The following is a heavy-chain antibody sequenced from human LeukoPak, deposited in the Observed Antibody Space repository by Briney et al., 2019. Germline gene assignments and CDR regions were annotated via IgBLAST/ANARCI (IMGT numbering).Heavy chain of an antibody. D-gene: IGHD6-13*01. CDR2: ISWNSISI. V-gene: IGHV3-9*03. J-gene: IGHJ4*02. Sequence: GRSLRLSCAASGFTFDNYAMHWVRQGPGKGLEWVSGISWNSISIVYADSVKGRFTISRDNAKNSLYLQMNSLRTEDMALYYCAKGLISSWYGGFDYWGPGTLVTVSS. CDR3: AKGLISSWYGGFDY. CDR1: GFTFDNYA.